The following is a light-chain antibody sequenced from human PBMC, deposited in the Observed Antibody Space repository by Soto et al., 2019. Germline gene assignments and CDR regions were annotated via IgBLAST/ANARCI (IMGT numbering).Light chain of an antibody. CDR1: NIGSKN. V-gene: IGLV3-9*01. CDR3: QVWDSSTV. Sequence: SYELTQPLSVSVALGQTARITCGGNNIGSKNVHWYQQKPGQAPVLVIYRDSNRPSGIPERFSGSNSGNTATLTISRAQAGDEADYYCQVWDSSTVFGGGTKLNRP. J-gene: IGLJ2*01. CDR2: RDS.